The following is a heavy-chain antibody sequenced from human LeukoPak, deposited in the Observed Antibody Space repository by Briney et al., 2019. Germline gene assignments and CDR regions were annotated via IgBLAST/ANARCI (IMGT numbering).Heavy chain of an antibody. Sequence: ASVKVSCKASGYTFTIYGISWVRQAPGQGLEWMGWISAYNGNTNYVQKLQGRVTMTTDTSTSTAYMELRSLRSDDTAVYYCARERAEYYYDSSGYFAFDIWGQGTMVTVSS. D-gene: IGHD3-22*01. CDR3: ARERAEYYYDSSGYFAFDI. CDR1: GYTFTIYG. CDR2: ISAYNGNT. V-gene: IGHV1-18*01. J-gene: IGHJ3*02.